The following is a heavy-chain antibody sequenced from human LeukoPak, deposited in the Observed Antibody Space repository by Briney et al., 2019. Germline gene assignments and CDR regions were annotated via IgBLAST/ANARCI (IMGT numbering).Heavy chain of an antibody. V-gene: IGHV3-33*05. D-gene: IGHD2-8*02. J-gene: IGHJ4*02. CDR3: ATYRQVLLPFES. CDR2: ISYDGGNK. Sequence: GSLRLSCAASGFTFSSYGMHWVRQAPGKGLEWVAVISYDGGNKYYADSVKGRFTISRDNSKSTLSLQMNSLRAEDTAIYYCATYRQVLLPFESWGQGTLVTVSS. CDR1: GFTFSSYG.